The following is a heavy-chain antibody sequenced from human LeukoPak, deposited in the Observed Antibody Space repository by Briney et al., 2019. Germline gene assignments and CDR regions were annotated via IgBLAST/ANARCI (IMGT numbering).Heavy chain of an antibody. D-gene: IGHD6-13*01. V-gene: IGHV3-64D*06. CDR2: ISGNGGSR. Sequence: PGGSLRLSCSTSGFTFSDYALYWVRQAPGMGLEYVSSISGNGGSRYYADSVKGRFIISRDNSKNTLSLQMSGLRAEDTALYYCVKEGHLVRAGYFDYWGQGALVTVSS. CDR3: VKEGHLVRAGYFDY. J-gene: IGHJ4*02. CDR1: GFTFSDYA.